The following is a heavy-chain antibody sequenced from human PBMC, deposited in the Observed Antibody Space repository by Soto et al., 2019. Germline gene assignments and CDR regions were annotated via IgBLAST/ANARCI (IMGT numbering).Heavy chain of an antibody. V-gene: IGHV4-34*01. CDR3: ARDRYCTNGVCYGRGFYRDV. CDR1: GGSLSGYY. CDR2: INHSGST. J-gene: IGHJ6*03. Sequence: QVQLQQWGAGPLRPSETLSLTCAVYGGSLSGYYWSWIRQPPGKGLEWIGEINHSGSTNDNPSLKSRVTMSVDTSKNHFSLKLSSVTAADTAVYYCARDRYCTNGVCYGRGFYRDVWGNGTTVTVSS. D-gene: IGHD2-8*01.